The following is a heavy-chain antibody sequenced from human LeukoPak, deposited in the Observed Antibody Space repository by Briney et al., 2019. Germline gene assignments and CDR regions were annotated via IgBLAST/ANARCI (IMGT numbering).Heavy chain of an antibody. Sequence: SETLSLTCAVYGYSLTNHYWIWFRQPPGKGLEWIGEILHTGHTNYNPSLRSRVTISLDTSKNRFFLNLTSVTAADTAVYYRARGPAAVHPWGQGTLVTVSS. CDR2: ILHTGHT. V-gene: IGHV4-34*12. CDR3: ARGPAAVHP. J-gene: IGHJ5*02. CDR1: GYSLTNHY. D-gene: IGHD6-13*01.